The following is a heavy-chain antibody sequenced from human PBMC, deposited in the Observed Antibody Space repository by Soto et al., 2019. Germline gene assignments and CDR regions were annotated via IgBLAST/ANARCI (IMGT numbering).Heavy chain of an antibody. D-gene: IGHD3-10*01. V-gene: IGHV4-39*01. CDR1: GGSISSSSYY. CDR2: IYYSGST. Sequence: SETLSLTCTVSGGSISSSSYYWGWIRQPPGKGLEWIGSIYYSGSTYYNLSLKSRVTISVDTSKNQFSLKLSSVTAADTAVYYCATYRTYGSGLFFNWFDPWGQGTLVTVSS. CDR3: ATYRTYGSGLFFNWFDP. J-gene: IGHJ5*02.